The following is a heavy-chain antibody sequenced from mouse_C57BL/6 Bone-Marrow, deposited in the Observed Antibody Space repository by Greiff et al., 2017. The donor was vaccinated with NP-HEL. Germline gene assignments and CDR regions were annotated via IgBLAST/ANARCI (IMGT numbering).Heavy chain of an antibody. CDR1: GYTFTSYT. Sequence: VQLQQSGAELARPGASVKMSCKASGYTFTSYTMHWVKQRPGQGLEWIGYINPSSGYTKYNQKFKDKATLTADKSSSTAYMQLSSLTSEDSAVYYCARPVVAYYYAMDYWGQGTSVTVSS. D-gene: IGHD1-1*01. J-gene: IGHJ4*01. CDR2: INPSSGYT. V-gene: IGHV1-4*01. CDR3: ARPVVAYYYAMDY.